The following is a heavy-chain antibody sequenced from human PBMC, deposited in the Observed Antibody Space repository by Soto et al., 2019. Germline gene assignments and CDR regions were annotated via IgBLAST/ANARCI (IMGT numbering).Heavy chain of an antibody. V-gene: IGHV3-7*03. CDR1: GFTVSANW. J-gene: IGHJ4*02. Sequence: DVQLVESGGALVQPGGSLGLSCAVSGFTVSANWMSWVRQAPGKGLEWLANINEDGSKKYYADSVKGRFTISKDNAKNSLTLQLGSLRADDTAVDYCAREMHLGSGWGDIDIWGRGTMVTVSS. D-gene: IGHD6-19*01. CDR3: AREMHLGSGWGDIDI. CDR2: INEDGSKK.